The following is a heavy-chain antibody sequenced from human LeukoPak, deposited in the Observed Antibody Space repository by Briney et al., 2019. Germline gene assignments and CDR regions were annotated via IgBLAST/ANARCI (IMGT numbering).Heavy chain of an antibody. V-gene: IGHV4-59*01. CDR2: IYYGGRT. CDR1: GGSISSYY. J-gene: IGHJ4*02. D-gene: IGHD3-22*01. CDR3: ARDRGDYDSSGYYGYFDY. Sequence: SETLSLTCTVSGGSISSYYWSWIRQPPGKGLEWIGYIYYGGRTNYNPSLRSRVTISVDTSKNQLSLILRSVTAADTAVYYCARDRGDYDSSGYYGYFDYWGQGALVTVSS.